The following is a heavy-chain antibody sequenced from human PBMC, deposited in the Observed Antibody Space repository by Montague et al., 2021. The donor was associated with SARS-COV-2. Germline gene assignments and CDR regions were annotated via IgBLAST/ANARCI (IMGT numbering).Heavy chain of an antibody. CDR2: INHSGST. CDR1: GASFSGYY. Sequence: SETLSLTCDVYGASFSGYYWSWIRQPPGKGLEWIGEINHSGSTNYNPSLKSRVTISVDTSKNQFSLKLSSVTAADTAVYYCARGSRQWLVRPPHYYYFDYWGQGTLVTVSS. J-gene: IGHJ4*02. V-gene: IGHV4-34*01. CDR3: ARGSRQWLVRPPHYYYFDY. D-gene: IGHD6-19*01.